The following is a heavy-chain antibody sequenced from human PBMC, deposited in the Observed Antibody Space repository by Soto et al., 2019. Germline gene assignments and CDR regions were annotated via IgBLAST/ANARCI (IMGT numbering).Heavy chain of an antibody. Sequence: GGSLRLSCAAFGFTFSSYAMHWVRKAPGKGLEWVAVISYDGSHKYYADSVNGRFTISRDNAKNSLYRQMNSLRPEETALYDCAKDMSSHYYGSGSYYNERGPYGMDAWGQETTV. CDR3: AKDMSSHYYGSGSYYNERGPYGMDA. CDR2: ISYDGSHK. CDR1: GFTFSSYA. D-gene: IGHD3-10*01. J-gene: IGHJ6*02. V-gene: IGHV3-30-3*01.